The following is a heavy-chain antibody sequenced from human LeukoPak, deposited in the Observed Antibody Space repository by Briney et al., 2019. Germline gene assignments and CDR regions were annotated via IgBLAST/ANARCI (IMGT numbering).Heavy chain of an antibody. CDR3: AESPMTRVTTGGFDF. D-gene: IGHD4-17*01. V-gene: IGHV3-23*01. CDR2: ISSSGGST. Sequence: PGGSLRLSCAASVFTLNGTAMSWVPQAPGKGRGWVSRISSSGGSTYYVDSVKGRFTISRDNSKNTLYLQMNSLRAEDTAVYYCAESPMTRVTTGGFDFWGQGTLVTVSS. J-gene: IGHJ4*02. CDR1: VFTLNGTA.